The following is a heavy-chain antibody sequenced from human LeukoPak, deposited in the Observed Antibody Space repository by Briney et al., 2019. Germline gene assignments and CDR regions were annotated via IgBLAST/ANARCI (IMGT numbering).Heavy chain of an antibody. V-gene: IGHV4-59*08. D-gene: IGHD1-14*01. Sequence: SETLSLTCSVSGGSVSSYYWSWIRQSPGKGLEWIGHIHNSGRTNYNPSLKSRVTGFVDTSKNQVPLRLSSVIATDTAVYYCARHGTISSESYFDYWGQGALVTVSS. CDR3: ARHGTISSESYFDY. CDR2: IHNSGRT. CDR1: GGSVSSYY. J-gene: IGHJ4*02.